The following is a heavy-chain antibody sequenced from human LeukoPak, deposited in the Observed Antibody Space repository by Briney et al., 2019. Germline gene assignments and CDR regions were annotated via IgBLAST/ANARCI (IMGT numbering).Heavy chain of an antibody. J-gene: IGHJ5*02. CDR1: GYTLTEVS. V-gene: IGHV1-24*01. D-gene: IGHD1-26*01. CDR2: FDPEDGET. Sequence: ASVRGSSKVSGYTLTEVSMHWVRQAPGKEREWMGGFDPEDGETLYAQKFQGRVTMTEDTSTDTAYMELSSLRSEDTAVYYCATVYIVGAFDPWGQGTLVTVSS. CDR3: ATVYIVGAFDP.